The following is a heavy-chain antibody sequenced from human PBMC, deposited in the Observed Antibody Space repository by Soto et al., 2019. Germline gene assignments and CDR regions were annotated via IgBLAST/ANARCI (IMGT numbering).Heavy chain of an antibody. CDR1: GGSIINGDTY. D-gene: IGHD2-2*01. V-gene: IGHV4-31*03. CDR3: ARVAPGVAPY. CDR2: INYRGAT. J-gene: IGHJ4*02. Sequence: SETLSLTCTVSGGSIINGDTYLNWIRQHPEKGLEWMGYINYRGATNYNPALKSRILISIDTSKNQFSLRLTSVTAAATAVYYCARVAPGVAPYWVQVTLLTV.